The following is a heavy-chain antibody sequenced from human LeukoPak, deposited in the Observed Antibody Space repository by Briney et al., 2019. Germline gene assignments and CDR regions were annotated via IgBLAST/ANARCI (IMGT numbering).Heavy chain of an antibody. Sequence: SETLSLTCAVSGDSISSGGYSWSWIRQPPGKGLESIGYIYHSGSTYYNPSLKSRVTISVDRSKNQFSLEVTSVTAADTAVYYCAREFAYYFDYWGQGTLVTVSS. CDR1: GDSISSGGYS. J-gene: IGHJ4*02. D-gene: IGHD3-10*01. CDR2: IYHSGST. CDR3: AREFAYYFDY. V-gene: IGHV4-30-2*01.